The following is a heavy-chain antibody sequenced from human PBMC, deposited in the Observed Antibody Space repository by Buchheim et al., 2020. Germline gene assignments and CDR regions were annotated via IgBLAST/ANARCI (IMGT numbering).Heavy chain of an antibody. CDR3: ARGDDTMVRGVGYYYYMDV. D-gene: IGHD3-10*01. V-gene: IGHV1-69*01. CDR1: GGTFSSYA. CDR2: IIPIFGTA. Sequence: QVQLVQSGAEVKKPGSSVKVSCKASGGTFSSYAISWVRQAPGQGLEWMGGIIPIFGTANSAQTFQGRVPITADESTSTAYMELSSLRSEDTAVYYCARGDDTMVRGVGYYYYMDVWGKGTT. J-gene: IGHJ6*03.